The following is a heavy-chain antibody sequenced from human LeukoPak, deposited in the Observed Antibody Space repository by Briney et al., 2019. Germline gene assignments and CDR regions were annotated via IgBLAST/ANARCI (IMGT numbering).Heavy chain of an antibody. J-gene: IGHJ6*03. D-gene: IGHD6-19*01. Sequence: SVKVSCKASGGTFSSYAISWVRQAPGQGLEWMGGIIPIFGTANYAQKFQSRVTITTDESTSTAYMELSSLRSEDTAVYYCARSRRAGLGYMDVWGKGTTVTVSS. CDR3: ARSRRAGLGYMDV. CDR1: GGTFSSYA. CDR2: IIPIFGTA. V-gene: IGHV1-69*05.